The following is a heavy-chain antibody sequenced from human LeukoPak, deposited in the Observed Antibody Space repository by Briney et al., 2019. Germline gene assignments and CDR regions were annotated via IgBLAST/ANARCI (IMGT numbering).Heavy chain of an antibody. J-gene: IGHJ6*03. V-gene: IGHV3-9*01. Sequence: PGRSLRLSCAASGFTFDDYAMHWVRQAPGKGLEWVSGISWNSGSIGYADSVKGRFTISRDNAKNTLYLQMNSLRAEDTAVYYCARVAGWDSSSWYGYYYYYMDVWGKGTTVTVSS. D-gene: IGHD6-13*01. CDR2: ISWNSGSI. CDR3: ARVAGWDSSSWYGYYYYYMDV. CDR1: GFTFDDYA.